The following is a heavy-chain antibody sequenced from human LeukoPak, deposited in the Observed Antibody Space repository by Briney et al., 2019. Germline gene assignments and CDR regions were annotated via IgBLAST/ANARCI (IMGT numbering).Heavy chain of an antibody. CDR1: GFTFSSYA. D-gene: IGHD6-19*01. J-gene: IGHJ5*02. CDR3: AKVGEASSGWYTGWFDP. Sequence: GGSLRLSCAVSGFTFSSYAMNWVRQAPGKGLEWVSGLSGSGDTTRYAESVKGRFTISRDNSKNTVYLQINSLRAEDTAVYYCAKVGEASSGWYTGWFDPWGQGTLVTASS. CDR2: LSGSGDTT. V-gene: IGHV3-23*01.